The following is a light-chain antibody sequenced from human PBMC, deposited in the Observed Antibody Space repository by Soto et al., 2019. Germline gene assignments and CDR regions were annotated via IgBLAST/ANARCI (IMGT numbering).Light chain of an antibody. J-gene: IGKJ1*01. CDR3: QQHHGP. CDR1: QSFGTC. V-gene: IGKV1-5*01. Sequence: DSQMTQSPATLSASLGDRVTLTCRASQSFGTCLAWYQQKPGKAPKVLISDVSNLESGVSSRFSCSGDGTEFTRTLSSLESDDFATYYYQQHHGPFGQGTKVEIK. CDR2: DVS.